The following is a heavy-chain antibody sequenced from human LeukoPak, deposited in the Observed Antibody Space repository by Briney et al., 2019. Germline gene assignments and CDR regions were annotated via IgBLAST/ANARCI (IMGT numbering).Heavy chain of an antibody. CDR1: GYTFTSYG. J-gene: IGHJ4*02. V-gene: IGHV1-2*02. Sequence: ASVKVSCKASGYTFTSYGISWVRQAPGQGLEWMGWINPNSGGTNYAEKFQGTVTMTRDTSISTAYMELTRLKSDDTAIYYCARSRGGYGSGWYGLDYWGQGTLVTASS. CDR3: ARSRGGYGSGWYGLDY. CDR2: INPNSGGT. D-gene: IGHD6-13*01.